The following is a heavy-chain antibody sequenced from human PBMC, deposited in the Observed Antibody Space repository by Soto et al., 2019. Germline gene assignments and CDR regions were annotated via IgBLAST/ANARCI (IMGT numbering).Heavy chain of an antibody. CDR1: GFTASNYG. CDR2: ISRDGSDK. J-gene: IGHJ4*02. V-gene: IGHV3-30*18. CDR3: AKDIEQWLVGPVDY. Sequence: PGGSLRLSCAASGFTASNYGMHWVRQAPGKGLEWVAVISRDGSDKYYTDSVKGRFTISRDNSKNTLYLQMNSLRAEDTAVYYCAKDIEQWLVGPVDYWGQGTLVTVSS. D-gene: IGHD6-19*01.